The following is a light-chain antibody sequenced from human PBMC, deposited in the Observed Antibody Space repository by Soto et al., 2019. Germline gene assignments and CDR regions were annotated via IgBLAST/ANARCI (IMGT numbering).Light chain of an antibody. CDR2: DAS. V-gene: IGKV1-33*01. Sequence: DIQMTQSPSSLSASVGDRITITCQASQDISNRLNWYHQKPGKAPNLLIYDASNLAAGVPSGFSGSRSGTDFTFTISSLQPEDIGTYYCQHCFTVPYTFGQGTKVDNK. CDR1: QDISNR. CDR3: QHCFTVPYT. J-gene: IGKJ2*01.